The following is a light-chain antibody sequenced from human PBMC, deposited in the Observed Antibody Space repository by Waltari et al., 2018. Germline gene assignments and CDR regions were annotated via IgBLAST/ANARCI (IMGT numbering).Light chain of an antibody. CDR2: HNN. J-gene: IGLJ2*01. CDR1: ISNIGNYY. CDR3: ATWDNTLRDVV. V-gene: IGLV1-51*01. Sequence: QSVLTQPPSVSAAPGQKVTISCSGSISNIGNYYVSWYHHLPGAAPKLLIYHNNKRPSGIPDRFSASKSGTSATLDITGLQSGDEADYYCATWDNTLRDVVFGGGTKLTVL.